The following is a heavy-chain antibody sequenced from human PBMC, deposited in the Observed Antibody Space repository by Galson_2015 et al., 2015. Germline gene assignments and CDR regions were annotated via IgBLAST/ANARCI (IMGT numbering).Heavy chain of an antibody. CDR1: GYTFTGYY. J-gene: IGHJ6*02. D-gene: IGHD6-13*01. CDR2: INPNSGGT. Sequence: SVKVSCKASGYTFTGYYMHWVRQAPGQGLEWMGRINPNSGGTNYAQKFQGRVTMTRDTSISTAYMEPSRLRSDDTAVYYCARHVGSSWYCGMDVWGQGTTVTVSS. V-gene: IGHV1-2*06. CDR3: ARHVGSSWYCGMDV.